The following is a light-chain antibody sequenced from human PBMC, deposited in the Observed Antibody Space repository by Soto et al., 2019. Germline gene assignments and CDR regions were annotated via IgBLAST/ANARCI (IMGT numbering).Light chain of an antibody. V-gene: IGKV1-5*01. J-gene: IGKJ5*01. CDR3: LQDFAIT. CDR2: AAS. CDR1: QTISSW. Sequence: DIQMTQSPSTLSGSVGDRVTITCRASQTISSWLAWYQQKPGKAPKLLIYAASSLQSGVPSRFSGSGSGTDFTLTISSLQPEDFATYYCLQDFAITFGQGTRLEI.